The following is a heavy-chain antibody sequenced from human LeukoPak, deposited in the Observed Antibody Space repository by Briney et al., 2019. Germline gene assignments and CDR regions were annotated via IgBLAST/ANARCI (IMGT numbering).Heavy chain of an antibody. D-gene: IGHD1-26*01. J-gene: IGHJ4*02. Sequence: PGGSLRLSCAASGFTFSSYAMSWVRQAPGKGLEWVSAISGSGGSTYYADSVKGRFTISRDNSKNTLYLQMNSLSAEDTAVYYCAKVVQSRELLYFDYWGQGTLVTVSS. CDR3: AKVVQSRELLYFDY. CDR1: GFTFSSYA. V-gene: IGHV3-23*01. CDR2: ISGSGGST.